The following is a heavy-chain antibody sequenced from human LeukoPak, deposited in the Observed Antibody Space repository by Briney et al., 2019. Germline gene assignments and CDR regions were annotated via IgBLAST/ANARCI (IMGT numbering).Heavy chain of an antibody. Sequence: HPGGSLRLSCAASGFTFSSYAMSWVRQAPGKGLEWVSAISGSGGSTYYADSVKGRSTISRDNSKNTLYLQMNSLRVEDTAVYYCAKDPDLILVYPLGTTFDNWGQGTLVTVSS. CDR3: AKDPDLILVYPLGTTFDN. J-gene: IGHJ4*02. CDR1: GFTFSSYA. V-gene: IGHV3-23*01. CDR2: ISGSGGST. D-gene: IGHD1/OR15-1a*01.